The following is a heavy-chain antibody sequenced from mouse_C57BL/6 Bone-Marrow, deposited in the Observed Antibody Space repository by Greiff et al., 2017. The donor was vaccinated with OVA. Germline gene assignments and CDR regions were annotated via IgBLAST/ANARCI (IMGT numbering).Heavy chain of an antibody. CDR3: ARRDYGHRGFAY. CDR2: IYPRSGNT. Sequence: VQLQQSGAELVRPGASVKLSCKASGYTFTSYGISWVKQRTGQGLEWIGEIYPRSGNTYYNEKFKGKATLTADKSSSTAYMELRSLTSEDSAVYFCARRDYGHRGFAYWGQGTLVTVSA. CDR1: GYTFTSYG. J-gene: IGHJ3*01. V-gene: IGHV1-81*01. D-gene: IGHD1-1*02.